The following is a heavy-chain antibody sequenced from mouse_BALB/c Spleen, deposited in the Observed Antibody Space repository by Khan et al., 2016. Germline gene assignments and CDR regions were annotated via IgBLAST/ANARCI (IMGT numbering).Heavy chain of an antibody. CDR1: GYTFTDYT. CDR2: ISNYHGDA. V-gene: IGHV1S137*01. D-gene: IGHD2-4*01. J-gene: IGHJ4*01. Sequence: QVQLQQSGAELVRPGVSVKLSCKGSGYTFTDYTLHWVQQSHAKSLEWIGDISNYHGDAYYKQKCRGKDTMTVAKSSSTAYMELARLTSEDSAIYYCPTRSTMITTTGDMDYWGQGTSVTVSS. CDR3: PTRSTMITTTGDMDY.